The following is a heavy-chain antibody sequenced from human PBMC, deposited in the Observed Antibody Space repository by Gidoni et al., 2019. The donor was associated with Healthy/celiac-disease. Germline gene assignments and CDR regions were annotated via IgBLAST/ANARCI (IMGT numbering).Heavy chain of an antibody. CDR3: ARALGHIAVAGPFFDY. V-gene: IGHV4-34*01. J-gene: IGHJ4*02. CDR1: GGSFSGYY. CDR2: INHSGST. D-gene: IGHD6-19*01. Sequence: QVQLQQWGAGLLKPSETLSLTCAVYGGSFSGYYWSWIRQPPGKGLEWIGEINHSGSTNYNPSLKSRVTISVDTSKNQFSLKLSSVTAADTAVYYCARALGHIAVAGPFFDYWGQGTLVTVSS.